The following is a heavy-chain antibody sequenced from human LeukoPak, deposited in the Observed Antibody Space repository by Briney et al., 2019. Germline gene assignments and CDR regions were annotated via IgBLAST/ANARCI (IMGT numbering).Heavy chain of an antibody. D-gene: IGHD3-10*01. J-gene: IGHJ4*02. Sequence: SETLSLTCNVSGGSIDSHYWHWIRQSPENGLEWIGYISHTGSTRYNPSLESRVTASVDTSKDQFSLKLRSVTAADTAVYYCARQPGYYYPYFDYWGQGSLVTVSS. CDR2: ISHTGST. V-gene: IGHV4-59*08. CDR1: GGSIDSHY. CDR3: ARQPGYYYPYFDY.